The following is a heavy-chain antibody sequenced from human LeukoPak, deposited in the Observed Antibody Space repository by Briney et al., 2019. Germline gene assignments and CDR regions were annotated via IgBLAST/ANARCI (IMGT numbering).Heavy chain of an antibody. CDR2: IYYSDST. V-gene: IGHV4-59*08. CDR3: ARHYTTWYYLGY. J-gene: IGHJ4*02. CDR1: GRSISPYY. Sequence: SETLSLTCTVSGRSISPYYWSWIRQPPGKELERNGNIYYSDSTNYNPSLKKPATKTIHTPKNQFSLNLSSVTAADTAVDYCARHYTTWYYLGYWGQGTLVTVSS. D-gene: IGHD1-1*01.